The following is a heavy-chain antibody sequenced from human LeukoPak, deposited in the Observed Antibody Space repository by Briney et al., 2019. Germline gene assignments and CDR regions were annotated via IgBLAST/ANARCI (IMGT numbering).Heavy chain of an antibody. V-gene: IGHV3-73*01. CDR3: TRRSGYSYGAAFDI. Sequence: GGSLRLSCAASGFTFSGSAMHWVRQASGKGLEWVGRIRSKANSYATAHAASVKGRLTISRDDSKNTAYLQMNSLKTEDTAVYYCTRRSGYSYGAAFDIWGQGTMVTVSS. CDR1: GFTFSGSA. CDR2: IRSKANSYAT. D-gene: IGHD5-18*01. J-gene: IGHJ3*02.